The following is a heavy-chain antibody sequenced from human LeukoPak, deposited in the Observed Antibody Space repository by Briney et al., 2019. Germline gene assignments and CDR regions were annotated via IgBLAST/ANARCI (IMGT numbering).Heavy chain of an antibody. D-gene: IGHD3-22*01. CDR1: GGSFSGYY. CDR3: ARRRYYDSSGYYYAYYYYYGMDV. Sequence: SETLSLTCAVYGGSFSGYYWSWIRQPPGKGLEWIGEINHSGSTNYNPSLKSRVTISVDTSKNQFSLKLSSVTAADTAVYYCARRRYYDSSGYYYAYYYYYGMDVWGQGTTVTVSS. CDR2: INHSGST. V-gene: IGHV4-34*01. J-gene: IGHJ6*02.